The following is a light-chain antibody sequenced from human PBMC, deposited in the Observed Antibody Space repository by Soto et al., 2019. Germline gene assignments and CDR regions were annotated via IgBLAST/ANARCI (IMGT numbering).Light chain of an antibody. V-gene: IGKV3-20*01. CDR2: DAS. CDR3: QEYDDSPKIT. Sequence: EIFFAQSPDTLCLSPGEGAPLSVRASQSVRSGRLAWYQQKPGQAPRLVIFDASNRASGIPVRFSGSGSGTDFTLTITRLETEDFAVYYCQEYDDSPKITLGIGTRLEIK. J-gene: IGKJ5*01. CDR1: QSVRSGR.